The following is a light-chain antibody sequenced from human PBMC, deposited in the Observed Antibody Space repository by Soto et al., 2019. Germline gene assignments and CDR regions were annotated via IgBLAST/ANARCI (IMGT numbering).Light chain of an antibody. Sequence: QSALTQPASVSGSPGQSITISCTGTSSDVGGYKYVSWYQQHPGKAPKLMIYEVSNRPSGISNRFSGSKSGNTASLTISGLQAEDEAEYYCTSYAGGNILVFGGGTKLTVL. CDR3: TSYAGGNILV. CDR2: EVS. J-gene: IGLJ2*01. CDR1: SSDVGGYKY. V-gene: IGLV2-14*01.